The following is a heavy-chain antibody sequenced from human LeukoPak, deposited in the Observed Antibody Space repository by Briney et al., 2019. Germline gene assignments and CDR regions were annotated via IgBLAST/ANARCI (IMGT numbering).Heavy chain of an antibody. CDR2: IRYDGSNK. J-gene: IGHJ4*02. Sequence: PGGSLRLSCAASGFTFSSYAMSWVRQAPGKGLEWVAFIRYDGSNKYYADSVKGRFTISRDNSKNTLYLQMNSLRAEDTAVYYCAKDARPYCSSTSCSTNFDYWGQGTLVTVSS. CDR3: AKDARPYCSSTSCSTNFDY. CDR1: GFTFSSYA. V-gene: IGHV3-30*02. D-gene: IGHD2-2*02.